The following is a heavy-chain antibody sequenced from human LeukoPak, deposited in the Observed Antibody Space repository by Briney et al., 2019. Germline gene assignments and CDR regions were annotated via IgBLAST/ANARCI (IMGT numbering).Heavy chain of an antibody. CDR1: RFIVNDTY. V-gene: IGHV3-66*01. J-gene: IGHJ4*02. D-gene: IGHD6-13*01. CDR3: AGWSPWIAAAGAGVY. CDR2: IYSSGST. Sequence: GGSLRLSCAASRFIVNDTYMSWVRQAPGKGLEWVSVIYSSGSTHYADSVKGRFTISRDNSQNTVYLQMNSLRAEDTAVYYCAGWSPWIAAAGAGVYWGQGTLVTVSS.